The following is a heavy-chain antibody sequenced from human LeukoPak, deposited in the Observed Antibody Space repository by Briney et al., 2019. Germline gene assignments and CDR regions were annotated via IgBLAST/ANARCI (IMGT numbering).Heavy chain of an antibody. V-gene: IGHV4-59*01. Sequence: PSETLCLTCTVSGGSISSYYWSWIRQPPGKALERIGYIYYSGSTNYNPSLKSRVTISVDTSKNQFSLKLSSVTAADTAVYYCARGYCSSTSCYTDNWFDPWGQGTLVTVSS. CDR1: GGSISSYY. J-gene: IGHJ5*02. CDR3: ARGYCSSTSCYTDNWFDP. D-gene: IGHD2-2*02. CDR2: IYYSGST.